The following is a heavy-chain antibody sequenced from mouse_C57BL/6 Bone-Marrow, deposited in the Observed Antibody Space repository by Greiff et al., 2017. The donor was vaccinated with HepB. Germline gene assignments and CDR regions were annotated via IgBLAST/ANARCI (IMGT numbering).Heavy chain of an antibody. CDR3: ARYSRAGASFAY. D-gene: IGHD4-1*01. J-gene: IGHJ3*01. Sequence: EVKLMESGGGLVQPGGSLSLSCAASGFTFTDYYMSWVRQPPGKALEWLGFIRNKANGYTTEYSASVKGRFTISRDNSQSILYLQMNALRAEDSATYYCARYSRAGASFAYWGQGTLVTVSA. CDR1: GFTFTDYY. CDR2: IRNKANGYTT. V-gene: IGHV7-3*01.